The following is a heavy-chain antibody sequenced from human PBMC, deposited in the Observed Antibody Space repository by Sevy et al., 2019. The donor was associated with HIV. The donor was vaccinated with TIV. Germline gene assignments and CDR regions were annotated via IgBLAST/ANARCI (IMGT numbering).Heavy chain of an antibody. Sequence: ASVKVSCKASGYTFTGYYMHWVRQAPGQGLEWMGRINPNSGGTNYAQKFQGRVTMTRDTSISKAYMELSRLRSDDTAVYYCARGGYGSGSYFYYYYGMDVWGQGTTVTVSS. V-gene: IGHV1-2*06. CDR1: GYTFTGYY. J-gene: IGHJ6*02. CDR3: ARGGYGSGSYFYYYYGMDV. CDR2: INPNSGGT. D-gene: IGHD3-10*01.